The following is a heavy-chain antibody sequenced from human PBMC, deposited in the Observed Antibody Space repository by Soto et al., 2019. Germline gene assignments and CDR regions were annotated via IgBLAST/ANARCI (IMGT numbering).Heavy chain of an antibody. CDR1: GGSISSGGYS. V-gene: IGHV4-30-2*01. CDR3: ARGAPVRFDP. Sequence: SETLSLTCAVSGGSISSGGYSWSWIRQPPGKGLEWIGYIYHSGSTYYNPSLKSRVTISVDRSKNQFSLKLSSVTAADTAVYYCARGAPVRFDPWGQGTLVTVSS. D-gene: IGHD2-8*01. CDR2: IYHSGST. J-gene: IGHJ5*02.